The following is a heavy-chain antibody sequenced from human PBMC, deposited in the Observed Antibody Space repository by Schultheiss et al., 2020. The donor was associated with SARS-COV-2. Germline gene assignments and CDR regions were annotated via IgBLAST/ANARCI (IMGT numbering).Heavy chain of an antibody. V-gene: IGHV4-61*08. CDR1: GGSISSGGYY. CDR2: IYYSGST. D-gene: IGHD2-8*02. CDR3: ARGGGYCTGGVCYPNWFDP. Sequence: SETLSLTCTVSGGSISSGGYYWSWIRHHPGKGLEWIGYIYYSGSTNYNPSLKSRVTISVDTSRNQFSLKLSSVTAADTAVYYCARGGGYCTGGVCYPNWFDPWGQGTLVTVSS. J-gene: IGHJ5*02.